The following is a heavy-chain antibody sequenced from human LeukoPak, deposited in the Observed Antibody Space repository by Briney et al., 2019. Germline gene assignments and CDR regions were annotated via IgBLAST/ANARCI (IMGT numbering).Heavy chain of an antibody. CDR1: GFPFNSSQ. V-gene: IGHV3-48*03. CDR3: ARGASGSSFGY. CDR2: ISPTGSAI. J-gene: IGHJ4*02. D-gene: IGHD6-6*01. Sequence: GGAPRLPCAAPGFPFNSSQMKRVRHAPGKGLEWVSYISPTGSAIYYADSVKGRFTISRDNAKNSLYLQMNSLRAEDTAVYYCARGASGSSFGYWGQGTLVTVSS.